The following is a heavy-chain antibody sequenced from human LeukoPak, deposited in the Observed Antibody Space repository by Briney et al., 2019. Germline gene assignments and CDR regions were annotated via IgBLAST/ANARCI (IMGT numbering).Heavy chain of an antibody. D-gene: IGHD3-10*01. CDR3: ARRQGRYLPGSLDY. CDR1: GYTFTIYG. J-gene: IGHJ4*02. CDR2: ISAYNGNT. Sequence: GASVKVSCKASGYTFTIYGISWVRQAPGQGLEWMGWISAYNGNTNSAQKLQGRLTMTADTSTSTAYMEMRSLRSDDTAVYYCARRQGRYLPGSLDYWGQGTLVTVSS. V-gene: IGHV1-18*01.